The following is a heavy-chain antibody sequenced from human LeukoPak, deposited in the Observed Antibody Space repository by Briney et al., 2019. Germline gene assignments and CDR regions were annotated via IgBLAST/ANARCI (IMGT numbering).Heavy chain of an antibody. D-gene: IGHD6-6*01. CDR2: INPNGGGT. CDR3: ARGHSSLRLYYFDY. Sequence: ASVKVSCKASGYTFTGNFIHWVRQAPVQGLEWVGWINPNGGGTNYAQRFQGRVTMTRDTSISTAYMDLSSLTSEDTAIYYCARGHSSLRLYYFDYWGQGTLVTVSS. J-gene: IGHJ4*02. V-gene: IGHV1-2*02. CDR1: GYTFTGNF.